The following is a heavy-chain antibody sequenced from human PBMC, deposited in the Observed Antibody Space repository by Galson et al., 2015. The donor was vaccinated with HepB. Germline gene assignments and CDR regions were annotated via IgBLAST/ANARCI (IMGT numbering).Heavy chain of an antibody. CDR3: ARDALPEMATMTVWYFDL. D-gene: IGHD5-24*01. V-gene: IGHV1-3*01. Sequence: SVKVSCKASGYTFTSYAMHWVRQAPGQRLEWMGWINAGNGNTKYSQKFQGRVTITRDTSASTAYMELSSLRSEDTAVYYCARDALPEMATMTVWYFDLWGRGTLVTVSS. J-gene: IGHJ2*01. CDR2: INAGNGNT. CDR1: GYTFTSYA.